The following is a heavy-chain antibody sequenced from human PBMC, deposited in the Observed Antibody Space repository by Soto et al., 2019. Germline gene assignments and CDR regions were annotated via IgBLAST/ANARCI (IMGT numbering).Heavy chain of an antibody. J-gene: IGHJ4*02. D-gene: IGHD5-18*01. CDR1: GFTFSGSA. Sequence: EVQLVESGGGLVQPGGSLKLSCAASGFTFSGSAMHWVRQASGEGLEWVGRIRSKANSYATAYAASVKGRFTISRDDSKNTAYLQMNSLKTEDTAVYYCTRRDTYSSDYWGQGTLVTVSS. CDR3: TRRDTYSSDY. V-gene: IGHV3-73*02. CDR2: IRSKANSYAT.